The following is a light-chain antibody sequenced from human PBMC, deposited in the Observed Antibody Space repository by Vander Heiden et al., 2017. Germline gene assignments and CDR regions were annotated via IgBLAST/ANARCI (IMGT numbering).Light chain of an antibody. J-gene: IGKJ3*01. CDR2: AAS. Sequence: DIQLTHSPSSLSASAGDRVPLTCRASQSSSSYLNGYQQKPGKAPKLRIYAASSLQSGVPSRFSGSGSGTDFTLTISSLQTEDCATYYCQQSYSTPSTFGPGTKVDIK. CDR1: QSSSSY. V-gene: IGKV1-39*01. CDR3: QQSYSTPST.